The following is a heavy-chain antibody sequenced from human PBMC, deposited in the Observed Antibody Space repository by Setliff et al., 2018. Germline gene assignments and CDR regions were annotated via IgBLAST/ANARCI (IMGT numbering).Heavy chain of an antibody. CDR3: ATQPLQWELLGFDY. D-gene: IGHD1-26*01. Sequence: GASVKVSCKVSGYTLTELSMHWVRQAPGKGLEWMGGFDPEDGETIYAQKFQGRVTMTEDTSTDTAYMGLSSLRSEDTAVYYCATQPLQWELLGFDYWGQGTLVTVSS. CDR1: GYTLTELS. J-gene: IGHJ4*02. CDR2: FDPEDGET. V-gene: IGHV1-24*01.